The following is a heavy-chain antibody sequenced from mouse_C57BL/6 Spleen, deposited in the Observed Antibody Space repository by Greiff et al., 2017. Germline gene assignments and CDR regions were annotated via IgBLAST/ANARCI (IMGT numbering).Heavy chain of an antibody. V-gene: IGHV1-76*01. CDR3: ARGGYYCGSSSFDY. Sequence: QVHVQQSGAELVRPGASVKLSCKASGYTFTDSYINWVKQRPGQGLEWIARIYPGSGNTYYNEKFKGKATLTADKSSSTAYMQLSSLTSEDSAVYFCARGGYYCGSSSFDYWGQGTTLTVSS. CDR2: IYPGSGNT. J-gene: IGHJ2*01. D-gene: IGHD1-1*01. CDR1: GYTFTDSY.